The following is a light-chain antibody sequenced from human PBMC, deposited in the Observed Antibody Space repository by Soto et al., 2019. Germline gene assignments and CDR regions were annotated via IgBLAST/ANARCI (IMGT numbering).Light chain of an antibody. CDR2: GAS. V-gene: IGKV3-15*01. Sequence: VMTQSPATLSLSPGERATLSCRASRSISTYLAWYQQKPGQAPRLLIYGASTRATGIPARFSGSGSGTEFTLTISSLQSEDFAVYYCQQYNNWPPITFGQGTRLEIK. J-gene: IGKJ5*01. CDR3: QQYNNWPPIT. CDR1: RSISTY.